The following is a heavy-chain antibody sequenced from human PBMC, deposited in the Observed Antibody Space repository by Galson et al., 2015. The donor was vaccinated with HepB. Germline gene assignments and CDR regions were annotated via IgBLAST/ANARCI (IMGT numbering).Heavy chain of an antibody. Sequence: SLRLSCAASGFTVSSNYMSWVRQAPGKGLEWVSVIYSGGSTYYADSVKGRFTISRDNSKNTLYLQMNSLRAEDTAVYYCARGRHVWGSYRYYFDYWGQGTLVTVSS. V-gene: IGHV3-66*01. J-gene: IGHJ4*02. CDR2: IYSGGST. CDR1: GFTVSSNY. CDR3: ARGRHVWGSYRYYFDY. D-gene: IGHD3-16*02.